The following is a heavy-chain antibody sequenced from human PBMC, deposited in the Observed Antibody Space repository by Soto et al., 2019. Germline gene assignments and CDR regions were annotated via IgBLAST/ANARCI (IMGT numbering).Heavy chain of an antibody. D-gene: IGHD1-26*01. CDR2: IYYSGST. CDR1: GGSISSYY. V-gene: IGHV4-59*01. J-gene: IGHJ4*02. Sequence: QVQLQESGPGLVKPSETLSLTCTVSGGSISSYYWSWIRQPPGKGLEWIGYIYYSGSTNYNPSLKSRVTISVDTSKNQFSLKLSSVTAADTAVYYCARDSEVVGALDYWGQGTLVTVSS. CDR3: ARDSEVVGALDY.